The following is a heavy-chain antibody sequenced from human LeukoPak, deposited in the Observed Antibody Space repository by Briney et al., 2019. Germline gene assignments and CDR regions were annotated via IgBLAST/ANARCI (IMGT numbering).Heavy chain of an antibody. CDR2: IYTSGGT. CDR1: GGSISSYY. Sequence: SETLPLTCTVSGGSISSYYWSWIRQPAGKGLEWIGRIYTSGGTNYNPSLKSRVTMSVDTSKNQFSLKLSSVTAADTAVYYCARFVGGSSWYLSDWFDPWGQGTLVTVSS. CDR3: ARFVGGSSWYLSDWFDP. V-gene: IGHV4-4*07. J-gene: IGHJ5*02. D-gene: IGHD6-13*01.